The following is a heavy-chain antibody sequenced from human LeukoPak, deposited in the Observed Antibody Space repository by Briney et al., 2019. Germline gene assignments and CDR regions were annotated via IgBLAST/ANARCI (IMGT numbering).Heavy chain of an antibody. V-gene: IGHV3-7*03. D-gene: IGHD3-10*01. CDR3: AKNEGLWFGELRDYYYYYMDV. CDR2: IKQDGSEK. Sequence: AGGSLRLSCAASGFTFSSYWMTWVRQAPGKGLEWVANIKQDGSEKYYVDSVKGRFTISRDNAKNTLYLQMNSLRAEDTAVYYCAKNEGLWFGELRDYYYYYMDVWGKGTTVTVSS. J-gene: IGHJ6*03. CDR1: GFTFSSYW.